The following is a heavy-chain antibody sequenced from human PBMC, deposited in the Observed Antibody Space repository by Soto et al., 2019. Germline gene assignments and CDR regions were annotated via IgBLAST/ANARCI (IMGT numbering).Heavy chain of an antibody. V-gene: IGHV4-4*02. CDR2: IYHSGST. J-gene: IGHJ6*02. Sequence: QVQLQESGPGLVKPSGTLSLTCAVSGGSISSSNWWSWVRQPPGKGLEWIGEIYHSGSTNYNPSLNSRVTISVDKSKNQYSLKLSSVTAADTAVYYCARVSGSYYYGMDVWGQGTTVTVSS. CDR3: ARVSGSYYYGMDV. CDR1: GGSISSSNW. D-gene: IGHD1-26*01.